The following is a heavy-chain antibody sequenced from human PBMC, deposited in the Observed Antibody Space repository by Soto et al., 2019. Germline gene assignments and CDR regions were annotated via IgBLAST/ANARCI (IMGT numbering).Heavy chain of an antibody. D-gene: IGHD5-18*01. CDR2: ISSSSSYI. J-gene: IGHJ4*02. CDR3: ARVRGYSYGSLAY. V-gene: IGHV3-21*01. CDR1: GFTFSSYS. Sequence: PGGSLRLSCAASGFTFSSYSMNWVRQAPGKGLEWVSSISSSSSYIYYADSVKGRFTISRDSAKNSLYLQMNSLRAEDTAVYYCARVRGYSYGSLAYWGQGTLVTVSS.